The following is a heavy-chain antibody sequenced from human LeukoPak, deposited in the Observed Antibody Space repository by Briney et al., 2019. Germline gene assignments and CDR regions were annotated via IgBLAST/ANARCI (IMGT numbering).Heavy chain of an antibody. CDR1: GFTFSSYG. CDR3: ARDFTVVVPAAISWFDP. V-gene: IGHV3-30*02. D-gene: IGHD2-2*01. Sequence: GGSLRLSCAASGFTFSSYGMHWVRQAPGKGLEWVAFIRYDGSNKYYADSVKGRFTISSENAKNSLYLQMNSLRAEDTAVYYCARDFTVVVPAAISWFDPWGQGTLVTVSS. CDR2: IRYDGSNK. J-gene: IGHJ5*02.